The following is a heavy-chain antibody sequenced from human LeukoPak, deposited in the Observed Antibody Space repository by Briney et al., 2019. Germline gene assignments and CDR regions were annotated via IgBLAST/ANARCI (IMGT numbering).Heavy chain of an antibody. CDR3: ARHLSGVTGYTYGRGIDY. D-gene: IGHD5-18*01. J-gene: IGHJ4*02. V-gene: IGHV3-7*01. Sequence: PGGSLSLSCAASGFTFSSYWMSWVRQATGKGLEWVANIKKDGSEKYYVDSVKGRFTISRDNAKTSLYLQMNSLRAEDTAVYYCARHLSGVTGYTYGRGIDYWGQGTLVTVSS. CDR2: IKKDGSEK. CDR1: GFTFSSYW.